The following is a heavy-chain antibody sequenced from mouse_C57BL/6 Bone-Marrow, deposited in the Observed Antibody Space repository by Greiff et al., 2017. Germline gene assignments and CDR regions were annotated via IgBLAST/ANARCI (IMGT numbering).Heavy chain of an antibody. D-gene: IGHD1-2*01. CDR3: TLNTA. CDR1: GFNIKDDY. J-gene: IGHJ3*02. V-gene: IGHV14-4*01. Sequence: EVQVVESGAELVRPGASVKLSCTASGFNIKDDYMHWVKQRPEQGLEWIGWIVPENGDTEYASKFTGKDTLTADTSSNTAYLQLSSLTSEETAVYYCTLNTAWGQGTLVTVSA. CDR2: IVPENGDT.